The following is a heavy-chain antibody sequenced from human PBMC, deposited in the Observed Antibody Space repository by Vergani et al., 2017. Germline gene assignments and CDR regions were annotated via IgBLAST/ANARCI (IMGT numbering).Heavy chain of an antibody. CDR2: IYYSGSP. CDR3: ARGDRGGVVPAAGPLDY. V-gene: IGHV4-30-4*08. D-gene: IGHD2-2*01. J-gene: IGHJ4*02. Sequence: QVQLQESGPGLVNPSQTLSLTCTVSGGSISSGDYYWSWIRQPPGKGLEWIGYIYYSGSPYYNPSLKSRVTISVDTSQNQFSLKLSSVTAADTAVYYCARGDRGGVVPAAGPLDYWGQGTLVTVSS. CDR1: GGSISSGDYY.